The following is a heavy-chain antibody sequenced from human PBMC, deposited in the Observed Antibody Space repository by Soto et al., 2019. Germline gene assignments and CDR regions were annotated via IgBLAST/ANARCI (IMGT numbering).Heavy chain of an antibody. CDR3: ARDPASGGLVYYYYGMDV. CDR2: INPNSGGT. Sequence: ASVKVSCKASGYSFTDYYIHWVRQAPGQGLEWLGWINPNSGGTNYAQKFQGWVTMTRDTSISTAYMELSRLRSDDTAVYYCARDPASGGLVYYYYGMDVWGQGTTVTVSS. D-gene: IGHD3-10*01. CDR1: GYSFTDYY. J-gene: IGHJ6*02. V-gene: IGHV1-2*04.